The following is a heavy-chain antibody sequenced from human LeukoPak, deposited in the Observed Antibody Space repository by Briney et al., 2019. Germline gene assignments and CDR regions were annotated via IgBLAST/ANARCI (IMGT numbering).Heavy chain of an antibody. J-gene: IGHJ6*03. CDR3: ARSPFYDILTGTGYYYMDV. CDR2: ISNSGRTI. CDR1: GFTFSDYY. Sequence: PGGSLRLSCAASGFTFSDYYMSWIRQAPGKGLEWVSYISNSGRTIYYADSVKGRFTISRDNAKNSLYLQMNSLRAEDTAVYYCARSPFYDILTGTGYYYMDVWGKGTTVTVSS. D-gene: IGHD3-9*01. V-gene: IGHV3-11*01.